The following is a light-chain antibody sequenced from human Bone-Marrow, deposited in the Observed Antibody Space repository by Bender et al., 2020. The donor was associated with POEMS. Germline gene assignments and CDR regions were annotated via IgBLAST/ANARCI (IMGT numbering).Light chain of an antibody. CDR2: EVS. J-gene: IGLJ3*02. V-gene: IGLV2-14*02. CDR3: SSYTTSSTLV. Sequence: QSALTQPASVSGSPRQSITISCTGTSSDVGSYNLVSWYQQHPGKAPKLIIYEVSKRPSGVSNRFSGSKSGDTASLTISGLQAEDEAHYYCSSYTTSSTLVFGGGTMLTVL. CDR1: SSDVGSYNL.